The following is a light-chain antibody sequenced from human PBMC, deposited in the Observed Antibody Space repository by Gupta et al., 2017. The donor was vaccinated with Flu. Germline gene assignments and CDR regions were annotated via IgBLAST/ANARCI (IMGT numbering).Light chain of an antibody. CDR1: QGISSA. J-gene: IGKJ3*01. V-gene: IGKV1-6*01. CDR3: QEYYSYPFT. CDR2: AAY. Sequence: PSTLSASVGDRVTITCRASQGISSALAWYQHKPGKTPKPLIYAAYSLERGVPSRFSGSGSGIDFTLTIRSLQPDDFATYYCQEYYSYPFTFGHGTKVDIK.